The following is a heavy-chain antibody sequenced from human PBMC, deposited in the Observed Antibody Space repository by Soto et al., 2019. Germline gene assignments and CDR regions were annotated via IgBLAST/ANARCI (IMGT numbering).Heavy chain of an antibody. Sequence: EEHLVGSGGGLVQPGGSLRVSCTASGFIFSSYWMSWVRQAPGKGLEWVANINQDGSEQYYVDSGKGRFTISRDNAGKTLFLQLNCLRVDDTAVYYCAREQYQLRGASGSWTVWGQGTMVTVSS. CDR2: INQDGSEQ. V-gene: IGHV3-7*03. D-gene: IGHD3-10*01. CDR1: GFIFSSYW. CDR3: AREQYQLRGASGSWTV. J-gene: IGHJ4*02.